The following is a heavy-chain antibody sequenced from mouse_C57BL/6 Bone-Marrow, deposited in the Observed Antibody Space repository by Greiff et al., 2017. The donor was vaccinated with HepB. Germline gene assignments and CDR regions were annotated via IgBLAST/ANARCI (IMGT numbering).Heavy chain of an antibody. Sequence: QVQLKQSGAELARPGASVKLSCKASGYTFTSYGISWVKQRTGQGLEWIGEIYPRSGNTYYNEKFKGKATLTADKSSSTAYMELRSLTSEDSAVYFCARRYGSSWGAMDYWGQGTSVTVSS. CDR1: GYTFTSYG. V-gene: IGHV1-81*01. J-gene: IGHJ4*01. CDR2: IYPRSGNT. D-gene: IGHD1-1*01. CDR3: ARRYGSSWGAMDY.